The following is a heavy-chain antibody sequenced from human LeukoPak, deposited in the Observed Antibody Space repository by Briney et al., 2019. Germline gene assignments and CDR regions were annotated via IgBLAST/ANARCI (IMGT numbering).Heavy chain of an antibody. J-gene: IGHJ4*02. CDR3: AKRSTTVSAPGNYFDY. CDR2: ITAGGTT. CDR1: GFTFSNYV. V-gene: IGHV3-23*01. Sequence: PGGSLRLSCAASGFTFSNYVMSWVRQAPGKGLEWVSAITAGGTTYYADSVKGRFTISRDNSHNPLFLQMIGLRAEDTAVYYCAKRSTTVSAPGNYFDYWGRGTLVTVSS. D-gene: IGHD5/OR15-5a*01.